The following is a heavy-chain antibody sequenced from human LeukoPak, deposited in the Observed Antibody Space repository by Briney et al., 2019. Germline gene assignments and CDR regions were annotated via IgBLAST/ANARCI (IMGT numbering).Heavy chain of an antibody. CDR2: INSDGSST. V-gene: IGHV3-74*01. Sequence: GSLRLSCAASGFTFSSYWMHWVRQAPGKGLVWVSRINSDGSSTSYADSVKGRFTISRDNAKNTLYLRMNSLRAEDTAVYYCARENTGHVAFDIWGQGTMVTVSS. CDR3: ARENTGHVAFDI. D-gene: IGHD5-18*01. CDR1: GFTFSSYW. J-gene: IGHJ3*02.